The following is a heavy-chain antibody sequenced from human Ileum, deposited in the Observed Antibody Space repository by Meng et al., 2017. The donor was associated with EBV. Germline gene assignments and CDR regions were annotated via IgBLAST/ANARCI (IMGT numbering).Heavy chain of an antibody. V-gene: IGHV4-4*02. CDR2: TSHSGST. D-gene: IGHD3-22*01. J-gene: IGHJ4*02. CDR3: ASSDYYRSDY. CDR1: GGSSSRSDW. Sequence: QVRRRDPCPGAVTPSETLALTCAVSGGSSSRSDWWSWARQPPGKGLEWIGETSHSGSTNYSPSLKSRVTISLDKSKNQLSLKLNSVTAADTAVYYCASSDYYRSDYWGQGTLVTVSS.